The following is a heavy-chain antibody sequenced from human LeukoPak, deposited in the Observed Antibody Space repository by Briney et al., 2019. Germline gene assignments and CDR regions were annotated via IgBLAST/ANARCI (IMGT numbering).Heavy chain of an antibody. CDR3: ARIPPPYYDILTGYYNHYFDY. V-gene: IGHV4-34*01. CDR1: GASFRNYY. Sequence: SETLSLTCAVYGASFRNYYWAWIRQPPGTGLEWIGETNHGGSTNYNPSLKSRVTISVDTSKNQFSLKLRSLTAADTAVYYCARIPPPYYDILTGYYNHYFDYWGQGTPVTVSS. J-gene: IGHJ4*02. CDR2: TNHGGST. D-gene: IGHD3-9*01.